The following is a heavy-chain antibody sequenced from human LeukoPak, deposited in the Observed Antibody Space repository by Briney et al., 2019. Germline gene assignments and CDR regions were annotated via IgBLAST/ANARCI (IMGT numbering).Heavy chain of an antibody. CDR2: ISGSGGGT. V-gene: IGHV3-23*01. CDR3: AKSAVPGPPGYMDV. CDR1: GFTFSSSA. J-gene: IGHJ6*03. D-gene: IGHD3-10*01. Sequence: GGSLRLSCAASGFTFSSSAMNWVRKAPGKGLEWVSAISGSGGGTYYGDSVKGRFTISRDNSKNTLYLQMNSLRAEDTAVYYCAKSAVPGPPGYMDVWGKGTTVTVSS.